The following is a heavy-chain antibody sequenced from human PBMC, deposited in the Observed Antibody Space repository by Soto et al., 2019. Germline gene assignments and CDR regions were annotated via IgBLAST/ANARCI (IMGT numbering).Heavy chain of an antibody. J-gene: IGHJ4*02. Sequence: PSETLSLTCAVSGDSISSYYCMWIRQPPGKGLESIGYLYYGRSANDNPSLKSRVTLSVDTSTNQCSLTLSSMTAADSAMYYCARLTLAHDSSGYHIFDYWGLGTLVTVSS. CDR2: LYYGRSA. D-gene: IGHD3-22*01. CDR1: GDSISSYY. CDR3: ARLTLAHDSSGYHIFDY. V-gene: IGHV4-59*01.